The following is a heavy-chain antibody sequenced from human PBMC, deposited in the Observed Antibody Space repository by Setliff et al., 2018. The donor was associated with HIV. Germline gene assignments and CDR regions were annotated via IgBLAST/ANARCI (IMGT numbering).Heavy chain of an antibody. CDR2: IKSKTDGGTT. Sequence: GALRLSCAGSGFTFSDAWITWVRQAPGKGLEWLGRIKSKTDGGTTDYAAPVKGRFTISRDDSENMLYLQMNDLKTEDTAVYYCMDFAIAGAWDYWGQGTLVTVSS. CDR3: MDFAIAGAWDY. D-gene: IGHD6-13*01. J-gene: IGHJ4*02. V-gene: IGHV3-15*01. CDR1: GFTFSDAW.